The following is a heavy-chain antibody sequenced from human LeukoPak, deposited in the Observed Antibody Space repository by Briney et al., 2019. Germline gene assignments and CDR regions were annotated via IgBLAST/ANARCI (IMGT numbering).Heavy chain of an antibody. CDR1: GFTFSNAW. CDR3: AKSQSGSYYFDY. V-gene: IGHV3-23*01. Sequence: GGSLRLSCVGSGFTFSNAWMTWVRQAPGKGLEWVSAISGSGGSTYYADSVKGRFTISRDNSKNTLYLQMNSLRAEDTAVYYCAKSQSGSYYFDYWGQGTLVTVSS. D-gene: IGHD1-26*01. CDR2: ISGSGGST. J-gene: IGHJ4*02.